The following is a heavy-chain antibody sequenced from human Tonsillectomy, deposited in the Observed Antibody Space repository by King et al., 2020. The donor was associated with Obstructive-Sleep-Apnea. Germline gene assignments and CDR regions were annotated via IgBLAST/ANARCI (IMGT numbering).Heavy chain of an antibody. D-gene: IGHD3-16*01. V-gene: IGHV3-23*04. CDR1: GFTFSSYA. CDR3: AKDYIGGYRFGYYIDD. Sequence: VQLVESGGGLVQPGGSLRLSCAASGFTFSSYAMSWVRQAPGKGLEWVSGISGSGGSTYYADSVKGRFTISRANSKNKLYLQMNSLRAEDTAVYYCAKDYIGGYRFGYYIDDWGQGTLVTVSS. CDR2: ISGSGGST. J-gene: IGHJ4*02.